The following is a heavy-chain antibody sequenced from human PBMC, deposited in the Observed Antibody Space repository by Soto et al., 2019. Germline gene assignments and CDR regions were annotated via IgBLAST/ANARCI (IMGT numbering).Heavy chain of an antibody. CDR1: GGTFSSYA. V-gene: IGHV1-69*13. J-gene: IGHJ6*02. CDR3: ARGSSLDGSYVLRYYYYYGMDV. D-gene: IGHD3-16*01. CDR2: IIPIFGTA. Sequence: ASVKVSCKASGGTFSSYAISWVRQAPGQGLEWMGGIIPIFGTANYAQKFQGRVTITADESTGTAYMELSSLRSEDTAVYYCARGSSLDGSYVLRYYYYYGMDVWGQGTTVTVSS.